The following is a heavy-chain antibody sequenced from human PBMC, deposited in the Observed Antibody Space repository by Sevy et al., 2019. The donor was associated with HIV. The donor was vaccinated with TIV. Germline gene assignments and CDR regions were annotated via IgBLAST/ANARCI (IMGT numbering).Heavy chain of an antibody. Sequence: GGSLRLSCAASEFTFSSYEMNWVRQAPGKGLEWVSYISSSGSLIYYADSVKGRFTISRDNAKNSLYLQMNSLRAEDTAVYHCAGGVVIGNTFDYWGQRTLVTVSS. CDR2: ISSSGSLI. CDR3: AGGVVIGNTFDY. J-gene: IGHJ4*02. D-gene: IGHD3-22*01. CDR1: EFTFSSYE. V-gene: IGHV3-48*03.